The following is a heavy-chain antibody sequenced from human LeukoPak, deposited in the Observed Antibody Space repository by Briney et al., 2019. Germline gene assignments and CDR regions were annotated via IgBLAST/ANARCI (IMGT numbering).Heavy chain of an antibody. V-gene: IGHV1-18*01. CDR3: ARDSSGWSTNWFDP. J-gene: IGHJ5*02. CDR2: ISAYNGNT. CDR1: GYTFTSYG. Sequence: ASVKVSCKASGYTFTSYGISWVRQAPGQGLEGMGWISAYNGNTNYAQKLQGRVTMTTDTSTSTAYMELRSLRSDDTAMYYCARDSSGWSTNWFDPWGQGTLVTVSS. D-gene: IGHD6-19*01.